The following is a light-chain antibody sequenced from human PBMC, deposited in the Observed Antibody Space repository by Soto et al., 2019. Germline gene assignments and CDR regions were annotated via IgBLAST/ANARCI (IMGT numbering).Light chain of an antibody. J-gene: IGKJ1*01. V-gene: IGKV3-20*01. CDR3: PQYGYSPRT. CDR1: QTVSSSY. Sequence: EVVLTQSPGTLSLSPGERATLSCRASQTVSSSYLAWYQQKPGQAPRLLILGTSIRATGIPERFSGSGSGTDFTLTISSLEPEDFAVYSCPQYGYSPRTFGQGTKVDIK. CDR2: GTS.